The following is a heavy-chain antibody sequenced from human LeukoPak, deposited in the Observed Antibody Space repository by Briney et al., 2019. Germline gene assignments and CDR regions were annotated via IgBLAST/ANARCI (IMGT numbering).Heavy chain of an antibody. Sequence: ASVKVSCKTSGYTFSGYGISWVRQAPGQDLEWMGWITGNNGNTNYAPSLQGRVTMTTDTSTNTVYMELTSLKSDDTAVYYCARDQRNSGSYRFEYWGQGTLVTVSS. J-gene: IGHJ4*02. V-gene: IGHV1-18*01. CDR2: ITGNNGNT. D-gene: IGHD1-26*01. CDR3: ARDQRNSGSYRFEY. CDR1: GYTFSGYG.